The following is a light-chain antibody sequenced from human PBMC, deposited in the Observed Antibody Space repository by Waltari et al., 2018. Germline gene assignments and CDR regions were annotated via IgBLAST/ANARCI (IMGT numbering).Light chain of an antibody. J-gene: IGKJ4*01. V-gene: IGKV4-1*01. CDR1: QRVLSSSNNKNY. CDR3: QQYYSTPLT. Sequence: DIVMTQSPDSLAVSLGARATIDCKSSQRVLSSSNNKNYLAWYQQKPRQPPKLLISWASTRESGVPDRFSGSGSGTDFTLTISSLQAEDVAVYYCQQYYSTPLTFGGGTKVEIK. CDR2: WAS.